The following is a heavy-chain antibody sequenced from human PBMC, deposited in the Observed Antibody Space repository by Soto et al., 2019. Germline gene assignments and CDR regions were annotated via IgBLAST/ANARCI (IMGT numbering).Heavy chain of an antibody. CDR2: IDPSDSYT. V-gene: IGHV5-10-1*01. D-gene: IGHD3-3*01. J-gene: IGHJ3*02. CDR1: GYSFSSYG. Sequence: GESLKISCKGSGYSFSSYGITWVRQMPGKGLEWMGRIDPSDSYTNYSPSFQGHVTISADKSISTAYLQWSSLKASDTAMYYCARQAIFGVIIIAFDIWGQGTMVTVSS. CDR3: ARQAIFGVIIIAFDI.